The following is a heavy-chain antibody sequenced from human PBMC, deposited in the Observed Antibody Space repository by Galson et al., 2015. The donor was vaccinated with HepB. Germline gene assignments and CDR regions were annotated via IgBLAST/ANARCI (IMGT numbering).Heavy chain of an antibody. J-gene: IGHJ6*03. Sequence: SLRLSCAASGFTFDDYTMHWVRQAPGKGLEWVSLISWDGINTYYADSVKGRFTISRDDSKNSLHLQMSSLRTEDTALYYCAKVGVPRAYYFYYYMDVWGNGTTVTVSS. CDR1: GFTFDDYT. CDR3: AKVGVPRAYYFYYYMDV. V-gene: IGHV3-43*01. D-gene: IGHD2-8*01. CDR2: ISWDGINT.